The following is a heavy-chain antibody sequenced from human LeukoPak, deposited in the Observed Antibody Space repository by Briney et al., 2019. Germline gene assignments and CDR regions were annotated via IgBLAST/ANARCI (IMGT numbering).Heavy chain of an antibody. CDR2: IYTGGNT. CDR3: ARGLIYSPNWFDP. CDR1: GFTVSSNY. V-gene: IGHV3-66*01. J-gene: IGHJ5*02. Sequence: GGSLTLSCAVSGFTVSSNYMSWVRQAPGKGLEWVSVIYTGGNTYYADSVKGRFTISRDNSKNTLYLQMNSLRAEDTAVYYCARGLIYSPNWFDPWGQGTLVTVSS. D-gene: IGHD4-11*01.